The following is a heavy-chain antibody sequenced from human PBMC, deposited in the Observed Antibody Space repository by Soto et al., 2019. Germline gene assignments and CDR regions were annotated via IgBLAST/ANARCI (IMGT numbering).Heavy chain of an antibody. D-gene: IGHD6-19*01. J-gene: IGHJ6*02. CDR3: AKEWSEWLAPVVDV. Sequence: QVQLVESGGGVVQPGRSLRLFCAASGFTFSSCGMHWVRQAPGMVLQWVAVISNDGSNKIYADSVKGRFTISRDNSKNTMYLQMNSLRAEDTAVYYCAKEWSEWLAPVVDVWGQGTTVTVSS. CDR1: GFTFSSCG. V-gene: IGHV3-30*18. CDR2: ISNDGSNK.